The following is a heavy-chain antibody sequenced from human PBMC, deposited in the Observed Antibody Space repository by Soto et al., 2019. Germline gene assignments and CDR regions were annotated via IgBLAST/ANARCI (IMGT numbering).Heavy chain of an antibody. CDR3: AKVFSPEGGNYFDH. CDR1: GFTFSNYA. J-gene: IGHJ4*02. Sequence: AGSLRLSCAASGFTFSNYAMNWVRQAPGKGLEWVSAISHSFSDGNTHYADSVKGPFTISRDNDKNTVFLEMNSLRAEDTAVYYCAKVFSPEGGNYFDHWGQGTLVTVSS. CDR2: ISHSFSDGNT. V-gene: IGHV3-23*01.